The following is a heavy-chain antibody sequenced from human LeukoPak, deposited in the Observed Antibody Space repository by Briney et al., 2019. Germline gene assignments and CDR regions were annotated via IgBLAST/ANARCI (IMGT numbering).Heavy chain of an antibody. D-gene: IGHD2-15*01. CDR3: AIRDCSGGTCDFDY. CDR1: GYTFTDYY. CDR2: MNPNSGGT. V-gene: IGHV1-2*02. Sequence: GASVKVSCKASGYTFTDYYIHWVRQAPGQGLEWLGWMNPNSGGTNYAQKFQGRVTMTRDTSVSTAYMELSGLRSDDTAVYYCAIRDCSGGTCDFDYWGQGTLLIVSS. J-gene: IGHJ4*02.